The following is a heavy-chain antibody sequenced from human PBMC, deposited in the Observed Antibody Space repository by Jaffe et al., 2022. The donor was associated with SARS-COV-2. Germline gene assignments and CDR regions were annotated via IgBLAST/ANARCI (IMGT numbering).Heavy chain of an antibody. CDR3: AKDTYYYDSSGYVDY. CDR1: GFTFDDYA. CDR2: ISGDGGST. V-gene: IGHV3-43*02. D-gene: IGHD3-22*01. J-gene: IGHJ4*02. Sequence: EVQLVESGGGVVQPGGSLRLSCAASGFTFDDYAMHWVRQAPGKGLEWVSLISGDGGSTYYADSVKGRFTISRDNSKNSLYLQMNSLRTEDTALYYCAKDTYYYDSSGYVDYWGQGTLVTVSS.